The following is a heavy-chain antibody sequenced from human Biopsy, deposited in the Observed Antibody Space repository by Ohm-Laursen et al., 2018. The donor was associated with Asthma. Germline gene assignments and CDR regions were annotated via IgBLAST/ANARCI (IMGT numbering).Heavy chain of an antibody. CDR3: ARAQDYYDSRGYYRSFDY. CDR1: YGSITRGGYY. J-gene: IGHJ4*02. D-gene: IGHD3-22*01. CDR2: IYYSGST. V-gene: IGHV4-31*03. Sequence: TLSLTCTVSYGSITRGGYYWTWIRQHPGKVLEWIGFIYYSGSTYYNPSLKSRVSISIDTSKNQFSLKLSSVTAADTAVYYCARAQDYYDSRGYYRSFDYWGQGTLVTVSS.